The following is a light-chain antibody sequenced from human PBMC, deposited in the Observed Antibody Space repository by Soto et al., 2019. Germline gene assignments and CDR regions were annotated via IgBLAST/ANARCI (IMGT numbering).Light chain of an antibody. V-gene: IGKV3D-7*01. Sequence: EIIMTQSPATLSLSPGERATLSCRASQSVDNNYLSWYQQRPGQAPRLLIYGASTRATGIPARFSGSGSGTDFILTISRLQPEDFAVYYCQQDFNLPITFGQGTRLEIK. CDR3: QQDFNLPIT. J-gene: IGKJ5*01. CDR2: GAS. CDR1: QSVDNNY.